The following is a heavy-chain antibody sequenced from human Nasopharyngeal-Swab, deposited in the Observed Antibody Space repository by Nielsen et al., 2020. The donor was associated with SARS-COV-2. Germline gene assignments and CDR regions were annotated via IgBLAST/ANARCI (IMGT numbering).Heavy chain of an antibody. CDR1: GDSVSSNSAA. CDR2: TYYRSKWYN. J-gene: IGHJ4*02. CDR3: ARAHSAPWFGINYFDY. Sequence: SQTLSLTCAISGDSVSSNSAAWNWIRQSPSRGLEWLGRTYYRSKWYNDYAVSVKSRITINPDTSKNQFSLKLSSVTAADTAVYYCARAHSAPWFGINYFDYWGQGTLVTVSS. D-gene: IGHD3-10*01. V-gene: IGHV6-1*01.